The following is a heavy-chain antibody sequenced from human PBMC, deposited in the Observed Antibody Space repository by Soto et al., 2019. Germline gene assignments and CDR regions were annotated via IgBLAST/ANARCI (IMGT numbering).Heavy chain of an antibody. V-gene: IGHV3-53*01. CDR1: GVTVSDNY. CDR2: IYSDDST. Sequence: GGSLRLSCAASGVTVSDNYMTWVRQAPGKGLEWVSVIYSDDSTFYADSVKGRFTISRDNSKNTLYLQMNSLRAGDTAVYYCARDRRDGYNTADYWGQGTLVTVSS. D-gene: IGHD5-12*01. CDR3: ARDRRDGYNTADY. J-gene: IGHJ4*02.